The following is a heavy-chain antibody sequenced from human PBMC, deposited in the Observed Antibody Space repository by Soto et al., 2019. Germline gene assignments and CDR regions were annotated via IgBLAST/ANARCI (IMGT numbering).Heavy chain of an antibody. J-gene: IGHJ6*02. CDR1: GEDVSDYSAT. D-gene: IGHD3-10*01. CDR2: TYYRSKWYN. Sequence: SQTLSLTCDISGEDVSDYSATWNWIRQSPSRGLEWLGRTYYRSKWYNDYAESLKSRITIKSDTPKNQISLQLDSVTPEDTAVYYCARLSKAFGHDYVYYGREIWGQGTTVTVSS. V-gene: IGHV6-1*01. CDR3: ARLSKAFGHDYVYYGREI.